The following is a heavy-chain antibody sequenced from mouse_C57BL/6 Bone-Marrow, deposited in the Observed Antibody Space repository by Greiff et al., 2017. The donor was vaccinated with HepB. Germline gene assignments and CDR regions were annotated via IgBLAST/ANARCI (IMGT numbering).Heavy chain of an antibody. V-gene: IGHV1-52*01. D-gene: IGHD2-3*01. J-gene: IGHJ1*03. CDR3: AREGWLLRWYFDV. CDR1: GYTFTSYW. CDR2: IDPSDSET. Sequence: QVHVKQPGAELVRPGSSVKLSCKASGYTFTSYWMHWVKQRPIQGLEWIGNIDPSDSETHYNQKFKDKATLTVDKSSSTAYMQLSSLTSEDSAVYYCAREGWLLRWYFDVWGTGTTVTVSS.